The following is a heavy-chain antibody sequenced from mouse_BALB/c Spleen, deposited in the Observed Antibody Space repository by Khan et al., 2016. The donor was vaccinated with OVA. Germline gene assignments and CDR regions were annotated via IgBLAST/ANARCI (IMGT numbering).Heavy chain of an antibody. CDR1: GYSITSGYN. V-gene: IGHV3-1*02. J-gene: IGHJ3*01. CDR2: IHYSGST. Sequence: VQLKESGPDLVKPSQSLSLTCTVTGYSITSGYNWHWIRQFPGNKLEWMGYIHYSGSTNYNPSLKSRISITRDTSKNQFFLQLNSVTTEDTATYDCAGLRRGSWFAYWGQGTLVTVSA. D-gene: IGHD2-4*01. CDR3: AGLRRGSWFAY.